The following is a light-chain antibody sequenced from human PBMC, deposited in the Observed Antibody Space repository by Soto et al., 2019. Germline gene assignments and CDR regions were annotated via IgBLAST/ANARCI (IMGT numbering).Light chain of an antibody. V-gene: IGKV3-20*01. J-gene: IGKJ1*01. CDR2: GAS. CDR3: QQYDSSPQT. Sequence: EVVLTQSPGTLSLSPGERATLSCRASQSVSRSYIAWYQQKSGQAPRLLIYGASNRATGIPDRFSGSGSGTDFTLTISRLEPEDFAVYYCQQYDSSPQTFGQGTKVDI. CDR1: QSVSRSY.